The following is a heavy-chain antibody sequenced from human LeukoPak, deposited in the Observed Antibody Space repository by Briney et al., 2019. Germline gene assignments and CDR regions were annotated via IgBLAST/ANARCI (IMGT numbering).Heavy chain of an antibody. CDR3: AGEANDYGDSYFDY. Sequence: PSETLSLTCTVSGGSISSYYWSWIRQPPGKGLEWIGYIYYSGSTNYNPSLKSRITISVDTSKNQFSLKLSSVTAADTAAYYCAGEANDYGDSYFDYWGQGTLVTVSS. V-gene: IGHV4-59*01. CDR1: GGSISSYY. CDR2: IYYSGST. J-gene: IGHJ4*02. D-gene: IGHD4-17*01.